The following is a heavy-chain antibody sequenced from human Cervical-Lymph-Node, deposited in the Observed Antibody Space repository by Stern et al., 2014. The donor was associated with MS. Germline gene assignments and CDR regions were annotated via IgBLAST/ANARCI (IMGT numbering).Heavy chain of an antibody. CDR2: IFFHDEK. Sequence: ESGPVLVKPTETLTLTCTVSGFSLTNTKMGVAWIRQPPGKALEWLGHIFFHDEKSYSTSLRTRLTISRDTSKSQVVLTLTNVDPVDTATYYCARVMKINYDFWSGYRNGLDVWGQGTTVTVSS. V-gene: IGHV2-26*01. J-gene: IGHJ6*02. CDR3: ARVMKINYDFWSGYRNGLDV. CDR1: GFSLTNTKMG. D-gene: IGHD3-3*01.